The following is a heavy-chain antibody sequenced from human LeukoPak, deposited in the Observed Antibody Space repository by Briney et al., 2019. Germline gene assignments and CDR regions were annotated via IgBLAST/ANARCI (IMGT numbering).Heavy chain of an antibody. CDR3: AREVNDFWSGSLSYYYGMDV. Sequence: SSETLSLTCTVSGGSISSGGYYWGWIRQHPGKGLEWIGYIYYSGSTYYNPSLKSRVTISVDTSKNQFSLKLSSVTAADTAVYYCAREVNDFWSGSLSYYYGMDVWGQGTTVTVSS. CDR1: GGSISSGGYY. CDR2: IYYSGST. V-gene: IGHV4-31*03. J-gene: IGHJ6*02. D-gene: IGHD3-3*01.